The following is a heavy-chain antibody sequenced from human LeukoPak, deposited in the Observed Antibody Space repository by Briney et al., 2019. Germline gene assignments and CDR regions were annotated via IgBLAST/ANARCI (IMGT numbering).Heavy chain of an antibody. J-gene: IGHJ4*02. CDR1: GFTFSGYA. V-gene: IGHV3-23*01. D-gene: IGHD2-2*02. Sequence: GGSLRLSCAASGFTFSGYAMSWVRQAPGKGLEWVSVISGSGGSTYYADSVKGRFTISRDNSKNTLYLQMNSLRAEDTAVYYCASRDIVVVPAAIVYWGQGTLVTISS. CDR2: ISGSGGST. CDR3: ASRDIVVVPAAIVY.